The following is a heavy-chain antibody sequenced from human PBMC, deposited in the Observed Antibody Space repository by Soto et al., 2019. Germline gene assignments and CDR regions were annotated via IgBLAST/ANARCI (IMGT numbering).Heavy chain of an antibody. J-gene: IGHJ6*03. Sequence: SETLSLTCAVYGGSFSGYYWSWIRQPPGKGLEWIGEINHSGSTNYNPSLKSRVTISVDTSKNQFSLKLSSVTAADTAVYYCARGRAARPSYYYYYYMDVWGKGTTVTVSS. CDR2: INHSGST. CDR1: GGSFSGYY. D-gene: IGHD6-6*01. CDR3: ARGRAARPSYYYYYYMDV. V-gene: IGHV4-34*01.